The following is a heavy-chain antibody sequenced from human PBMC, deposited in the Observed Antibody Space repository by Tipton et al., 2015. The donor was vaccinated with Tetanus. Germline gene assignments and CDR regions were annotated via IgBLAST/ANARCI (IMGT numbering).Heavy chain of an antibody. D-gene: IGHD2-15*01. CDR1: GFTFSSYA. J-gene: IGHJ4*02. V-gene: IGHV3-30-3*01. CDR2: ISYDGSNK. Sequence: SLRLSCAASGFTFSSYATHWVRQAPGKGLEWVAVISYDGSNKYYADSVKGRFTISRDNSKNTLYLQMNSLRAEDTAVYYCAKGLSFRGSGGLQGYFDYWCQGTLVTVSS. CDR3: AKGLSFRGSGGLQGYFDY.